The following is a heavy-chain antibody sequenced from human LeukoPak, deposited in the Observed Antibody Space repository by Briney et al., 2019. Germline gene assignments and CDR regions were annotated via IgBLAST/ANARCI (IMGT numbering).Heavy chain of an antibody. Sequence: SETLSLTCTVSGGSISSYYWSWVRQPPGKGLEGIGYIYYSGSTNYNPSLKSRVTISVDTSKNRFSLKLSSVTAADTAVYYCARGQREYSSSSRYFDYWGQGTLVTVSS. J-gene: IGHJ4*02. D-gene: IGHD6-6*01. V-gene: IGHV4-59*01. CDR2: IYYSGST. CDR3: ARGQREYSSSSRYFDY. CDR1: GGSISSYY.